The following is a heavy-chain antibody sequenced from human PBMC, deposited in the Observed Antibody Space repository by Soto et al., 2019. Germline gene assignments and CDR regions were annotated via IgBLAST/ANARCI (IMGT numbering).Heavy chain of an antibody. D-gene: IGHD4-4*01. Sequence: PSETLSLTCTVSGDSISSNSYYWAWIRQPPGKGLEWIGSIYSSGSTNYNPSLRSRATIDTSKNQLSLKLTSVTAADTAVYYCASRRDTVITGNYRRLSWIDPWGQGTLVTVSS. V-gene: IGHV4-39*01. J-gene: IGHJ5*02. CDR2: IYSSGST. CDR3: ASRRDTVITGNYRRLSWIDP. CDR1: GDSISSNSYY.